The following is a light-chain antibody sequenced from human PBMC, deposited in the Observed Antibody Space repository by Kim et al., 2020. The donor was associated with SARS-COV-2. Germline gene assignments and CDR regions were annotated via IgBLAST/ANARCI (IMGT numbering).Light chain of an antibody. V-gene: IGKV1-39*01. J-gene: IGKJ2*01. CDR3: QQTNSAPYT. CDR2: AAS. CDR1: QSISTS. Sequence: SSSLGYRVTITCRASQSISTSLNWYQQNPGKAPQLLMYAASSLQSGVPSRFSGIGSGTDFTLTISSLQSEDFANYYCQQTNSAPYTFGQGTKLEF.